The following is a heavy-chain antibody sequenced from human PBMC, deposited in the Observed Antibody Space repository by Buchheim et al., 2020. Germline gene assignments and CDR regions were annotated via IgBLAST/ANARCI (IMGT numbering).Heavy chain of an antibody. Sequence: EVQLLESGGGLAQPGGSLRLSCAASGFTFSSNAMSCVRQAPGQGLEWVSAISGGGDSTWFADSVKGRFTISRDNSKNMLYLQMNTLRGEDTALYYCAKDSYDGRGSRYDYWGQGTL. CDR2: ISGGGDST. J-gene: IGHJ4*02. D-gene: IGHD3-22*01. CDR3: AKDSYDGRGSRYDY. V-gene: IGHV3-23*01. CDR1: GFTFSSNA.